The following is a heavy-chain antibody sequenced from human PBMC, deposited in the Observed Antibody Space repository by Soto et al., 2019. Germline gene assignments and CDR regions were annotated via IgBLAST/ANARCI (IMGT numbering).Heavy chain of an antibody. CDR3: ARAPLRYFDWLLCFDY. CDR2: ISAYNGNT. Sequence: ASVKVSCKASGYTFTSYGISWVRQAPGQGLEWMGWISAYNGNTNYAQKLQGRVTMTTDTSTSTAYMELRSLRSDDTAVYYCARAPLRYFDWLLCFDYWGQGTLVTVSS. V-gene: IGHV1-18*01. J-gene: IGHJ4*02. D-gene: IGHD3-9*01. CDR1: GYTFTSYG.